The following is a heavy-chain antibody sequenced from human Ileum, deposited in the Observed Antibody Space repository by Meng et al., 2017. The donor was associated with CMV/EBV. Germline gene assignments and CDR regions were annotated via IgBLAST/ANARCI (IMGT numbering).Heavy chain of an antibody. CDR2: INPNTGGT. J-gene: IGHJ4*02. Sequence: QVQVVQSGAEVKKPGSSGKVSCKTSGYTFTGYYIHWVRQAPGQGLEWMGWINPNTGGTNYAQNFQGRVTMTRDTSISTTYMEVNSLRSDDTAVFYCACLSGSYSLGWGQGTLVTVSS. V-gene: IGHV1-2*02. CDR1: GYTFTGYY. CDR3: ACLSGSYSLG. D-gene: IGHD3-10*01.